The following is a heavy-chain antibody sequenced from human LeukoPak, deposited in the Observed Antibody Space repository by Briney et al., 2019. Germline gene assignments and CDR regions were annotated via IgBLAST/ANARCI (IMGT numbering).Heavy chain of an antibody. J-gene: IGHJ4*02. CDR2: IYYSGST. CDR3: ATRSSGWYYFDY. D-gene: IGHD6-19*01. CDR1: GGSISSYY. V-gene: IGHV4-59*01. Sequence: ASETLSLTCTVSGGSISSYYWSWIRQPPGKGLEWIGYIYYSGSTNYNPSLKGRVTISVDTSKNQLSLKLSSVTAADTAVYYCATRSSGWYYFDYWGQGTLVTVSS.